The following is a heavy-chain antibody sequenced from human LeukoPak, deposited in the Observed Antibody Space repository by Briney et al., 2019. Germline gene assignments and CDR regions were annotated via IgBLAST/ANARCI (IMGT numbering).Heavy chain of an antibody. V-gene: IGHV1-2*02. CDR3: ARVEAAADNWFDP. Sequence: ASVKVSCKASGYTFTGYYMHWVRQAPGQGLEWMGWINPNSGGTNYAQKFQGRVTMTSDTSISTAYMELSRLRSDDTAAYYCARVEAAADNWFDPWGQGTLVTVSS. CDR1: GYTFTGYY. J-gene: IGHJ5*02. CDR2: INPNSGGT. D-gene: IGHD6-13*01.